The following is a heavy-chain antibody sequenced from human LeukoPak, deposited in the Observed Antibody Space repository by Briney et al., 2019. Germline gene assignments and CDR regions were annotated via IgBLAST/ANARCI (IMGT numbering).Heavy chain of an antibody. CDR3: GRVSSSGYYYFDY. CDR2: ISGRGTNI. D-gene: IGHD3-22*01. Sequence: GGSLRLSCAASGFAFSDYYMSWIRQAPGKGLEWISYISGRGTNIYYAESVKGRFTISRDNAKNSLYLQMNSLRAEDTAVYYCGRVSSSGYYYFDYWGQGTLVTVSS. V-gene: IGHV3-11*04. CDR1: GFAFSDYY. J-gene: IGHJ4*02.